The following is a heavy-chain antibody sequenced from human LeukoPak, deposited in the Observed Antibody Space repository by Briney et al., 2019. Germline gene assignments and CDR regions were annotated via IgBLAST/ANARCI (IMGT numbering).Heavy chain of an antibody. V-gene: IGHV3-20*04. Sequence: PGGSLRLSCAASGFTFDDYGMSWARQAPGKGLEWVSGINWDGGSTGYADSVKGRFTISRDNAKNSLYLQMSSLRAEDTAVYYCARDGTAAGLYFDLWGQGTLVTVSS. CDR1: GFTFDDYG. CDR2: INWDGGST. D-gene: IGHD6-13*01. CDR3: ARDGTAAGLYFDL. J-gene: IGHJ4*01.